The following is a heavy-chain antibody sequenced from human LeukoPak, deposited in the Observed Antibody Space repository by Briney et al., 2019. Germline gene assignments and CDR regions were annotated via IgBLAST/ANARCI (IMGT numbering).Heavy chain of an antibody. CDR2: INQDGSEK. J-gene: IGHJ4*02. CDR1: GFTFNRYW. CDR3: ARGYCYSTSCSSPPDY. Sequence: PGGALRLLWAASGFTFNRYWMTWVRQAPRKGLEGVLNINQDGSEKYYVDFVKGRFTISRDNAKNSLYLQMNSLRAEDTAIYYCARGYCYSTSCSSPPDYWGQGTLVTVSS. D-gene: IGHD2-2*01. V-gene: IGHV3-7*03.